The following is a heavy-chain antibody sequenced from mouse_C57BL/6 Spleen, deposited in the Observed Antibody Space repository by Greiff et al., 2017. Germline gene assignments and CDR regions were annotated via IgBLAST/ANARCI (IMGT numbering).Heavy chain of an antibody. CDR3: ARDRYFDV. CDR1: GFTFSSYA. CDR2: ISDGGSYT. V-gene: IGHV5-4*01. Sequence: EVQGVESGGGLVKPGGSLKLSCAASGFTFSSYAMSWVRQTPEQRLEWVATISDGGSYTYYPDNVKGRFTISRDNAKNNLYLQMSHLKSEDTAMYYCARDRYFDVWGTGTTVTVSS. J-gene: IGHJ1*03.